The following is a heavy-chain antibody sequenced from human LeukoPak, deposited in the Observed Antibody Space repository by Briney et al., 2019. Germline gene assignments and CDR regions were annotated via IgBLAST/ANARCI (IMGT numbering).Heavy chain of an antibody. Sequence: ASVKVSCKASGYTFTSYAMHWVRQAPGQRLEWMGWINAGNGNTKYSQKFQGRVTITRDTSASTAYMELSSLRSEDTAVYYCARGGDYVWGSYRYPFDYWGQGTLVTVSS. D-gene: IGHD3-16*02. CDR3: ARGGDYVWGSYRYPFDY. CDR1: GYTFTSYA. CDR2: INAGNGNT. J-gene: IGHJ4*02. V-gene: IGHV1-3*01.